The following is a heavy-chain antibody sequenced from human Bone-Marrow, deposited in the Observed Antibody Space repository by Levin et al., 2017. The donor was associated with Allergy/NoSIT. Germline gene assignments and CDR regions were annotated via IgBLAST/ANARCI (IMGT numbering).Heavy chain of an antibody. CDR1: GYTFIDYY. Sequence: ASVKVSCKVSGYTFIDYYMHWVRQAPARGLEWMGVVDPEDGETKYAETFQDRVTITADRSTDTVYMELSSLRSEDTAVYYCASPMGIIEAHRALGVGFDIWGQGTMVTVSS. D-gene: IGHD1-14*01. CDR3: ASPMGIIEAHRALGVGFDI. V-gene: IGHV1-69-2*01. J-gene: IGHJ3*02. CDR2: VDPEDGET.